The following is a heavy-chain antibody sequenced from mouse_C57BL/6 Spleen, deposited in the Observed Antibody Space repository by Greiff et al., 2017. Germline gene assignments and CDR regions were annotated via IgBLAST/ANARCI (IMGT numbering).Heavy chain of an antibody. D-gene: IGHD4-1*01. J-gene: IGHJ2*01. V-gene: IGHV1-69*01. CDR2: IDPSDSYT. CDR1: GYTFTSYW. Sequence: VQLQQPGAELVMPGASVKLSCKASGYTFTSYWMHWVKQRPGQGLEWIGEIDPSDSYTNYNQKFKGKSTLTVDKSSSTAYMQLSSLTSEDSAVYYCARRTGTYYFDYWGQGTTLT. CDR3: ARRTGTYYFDY.